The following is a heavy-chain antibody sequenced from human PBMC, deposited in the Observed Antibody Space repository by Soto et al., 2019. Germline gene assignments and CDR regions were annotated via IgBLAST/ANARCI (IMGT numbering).Heavy chain of an antibody. CDR1: GGSITSNNL. J-gene: IGHJ5*02. CDR3: ARGSTTVVTPTWFYP. Sequence: PSETLSLTCAVSGGSITSNNLWSWISHPPGQGLEWIGEIYHSGSANYNSSLKSRIIMSVDKSKNQFSLKLNSVTAADTATYYCARGSTTVVTPTWFYPWGQGTLVTVSS. CDR2: IYHSGSA. D-gene: IGHD4-17*01. V-gene: IGHV4-4*02.